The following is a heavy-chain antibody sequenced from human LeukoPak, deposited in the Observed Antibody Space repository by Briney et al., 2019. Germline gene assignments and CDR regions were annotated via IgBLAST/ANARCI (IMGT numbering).Heavy chain of an antibody. CDR3: AKDLSSAITSALVLDV. CDR1: RFTFDDYA. V-gene: IGHV3-9*01. J-gene: IGHJ6*02. CDR2: ITWNRDNI. D-gene: IGHD3-22*01. Sequence: PGGSLRLSCAASRFTFDDYAMHWVRRAPGKGLEWSSVITWNRDNIGYGDSVKGRFTISRDNVKNVLYLQMTSLRPEDTALYYCAKDLSSAITSALVLDVWGRGTTVIVSS.